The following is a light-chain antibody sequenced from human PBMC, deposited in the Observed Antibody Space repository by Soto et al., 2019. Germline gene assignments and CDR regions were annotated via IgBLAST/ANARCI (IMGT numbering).Light chain of an antibody. V-gene: IGLV2-14*01. J-gene: IGLJ1*01. CDR1: SSDVGAYKY. Sequence: QSVLTQPASVSGSPGQSITISCTVTSSDVGAYKYVSWYHQHPGKAPKLLIYEVSYRPSGVSNRFSGSESGNTASLTISGLQADDEADYYCSSYASSNTYVFGTGTKVTVL. CDR2: EVS. CDR3: SSYASSNTYV.